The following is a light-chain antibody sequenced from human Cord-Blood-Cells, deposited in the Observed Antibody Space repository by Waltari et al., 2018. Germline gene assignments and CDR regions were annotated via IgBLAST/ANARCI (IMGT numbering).Light chain of an antibody. V-gene: IGKV1-39*01. CDR3: QQSYSTRYT. J-gene: IGKJ2*01. Sequence: DIQMTQSPSSLSASVGDRVTITCRASQSISSYLNWYQQKPGKAPKLLIYAASSLQSGVPSRFSGSGSVTDFTLIISSLQPEDFATYYCQQSYSTRYTFGQGTKLEIK. CDR2: AAS. CDR1: QSISSY.